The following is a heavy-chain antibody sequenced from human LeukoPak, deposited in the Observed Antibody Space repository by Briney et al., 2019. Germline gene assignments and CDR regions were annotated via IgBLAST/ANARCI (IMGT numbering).Heavy chain of an antibody. CDR1: GFTFSTYA. V-gene: IGHV3-30-3*02. J-gene: IGHJ4*02. CDR2: MSYDGSNK. CDR3: VRQAQEDY. Sequence: PGGSLRLSCAVSGFTFSTYAMHWVRQAPGKGLEWVAVMSYDGSNKYYADSVKGRFTISRDNAKNTLYLQMDSLRSEDTGVYYCVRQAQEDYWGQGTLVTVSS.